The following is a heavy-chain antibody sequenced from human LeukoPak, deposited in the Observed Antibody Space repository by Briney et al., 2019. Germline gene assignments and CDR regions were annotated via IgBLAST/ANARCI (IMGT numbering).Heavy chain of an antibody. CDR1: GFTFSSYW. D-gene: IGHD1-1*01. J-gene: IGHJ4*02. CDR2: IKSKTDGGTT. CDR3: TTRGTRYDY. V-gene: IGHV3-15*01. Sequence: GGSLRLSCAASGFTFSSYWIHWVRQAQGKGLEWVGRIKSKTDGGTTDYAAPVKGRFTVSRDDSKNTLYLQMNSLKTGDTAVYCCTTRGTRYDYWGQGTLVTVSS.